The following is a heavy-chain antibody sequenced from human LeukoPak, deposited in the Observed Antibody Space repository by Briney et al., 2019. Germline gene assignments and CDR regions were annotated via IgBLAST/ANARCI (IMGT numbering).Heavy chain of an antibody. J-gene: IGHJ5*02. Sequence: GGSLRLSCTASGLLFGDYAMRWVRQVPGKGLEWLGFIRSKAYGGTAEYAASVKGRFTISRDDSKSIAYVQMNSLKTEDTAVYYCTVQIVPSDNWFDPWGQGTLVTVSS. CDR3: TVQIVPSDNWFDP. CDR2: IRSKAYGGTA. V-gene: IGHV3-49*04. D-gene: IGHD1-26*01. CDR1: GLLFGDYA.